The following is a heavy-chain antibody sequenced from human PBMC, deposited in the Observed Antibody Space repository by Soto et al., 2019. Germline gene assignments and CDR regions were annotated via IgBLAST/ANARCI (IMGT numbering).Heavy chain of an antibody. V-gene: IGHV3-48*04. Sequence: EVQLVESGGGLVQPGGPLRLSCAASGFIFSSYDMNWVRQAPGKGLEWVSYISSGSGNILYADSVKGRFTISRDNAKNSLYLQMNSLRAEDTAVYYCARTYGTGSLNWFDPWGQGTLVTVSS. J-gene: IGHJ5*02. CDR2: ISSGSGNI. CDR3: ARTYGTGSLNWFDP. CDR1: GFIFSSYD. D-gene: IGHD3-10*01.